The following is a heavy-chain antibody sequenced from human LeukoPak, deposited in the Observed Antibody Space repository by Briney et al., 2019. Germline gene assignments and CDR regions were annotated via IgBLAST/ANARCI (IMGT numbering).Heavy chain of an antibody. V-gene: IGHV4-39*01. CDR3: ARQAVLQWLVPNY. CDR1: GGSISSSSYY. D-gene: IGHD6-19*01. CDR2: IYYSGST. Sequence: PSETLSLTCTVSGGSISSSSYYWGWIHQPPGKGLEWIGSIYYSGSTYYNPSLKSRVTISVDTSKNQFSLKLSSVTAADTAVYYCARQAVLQWLVPNYWGQGTLVTVSA. J-gene: IGHJ4*02.